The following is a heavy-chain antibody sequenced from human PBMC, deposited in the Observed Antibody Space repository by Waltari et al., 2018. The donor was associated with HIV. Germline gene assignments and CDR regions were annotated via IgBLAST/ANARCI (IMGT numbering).Heavy chain of an antibody. CDR1: GYTFTSYG. Sequence: QVQLVQSGAEVKKPGASVKVSCKASGYTFTSYGISWVRQAPGQGLEWMGWISVYNGHTNYAQKLQCRVTMTTDTSTSTAYMELRSLRSDDTAVYYWARGAAGYYYYVMDVWGQGTTVTVSS. J-gene: IGHJ6*02. CDR3: ARGAAGYYYYVMDV. CDR2: ISVYNGHT. D-gene: IGHD6-13*01. V-gene: IGHV1-18*01.